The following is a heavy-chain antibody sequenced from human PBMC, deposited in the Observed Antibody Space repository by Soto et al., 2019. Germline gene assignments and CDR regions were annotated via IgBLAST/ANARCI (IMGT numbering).Heavy chain of an antibody. CDR1: GFTVSSNY. Sequence: PGGSLRLSCAASGFTVSSNYMSWVRQAPGKGLEWVSVIYSGGSTYYADSVKGRFTISRHNSKNTLYLQMNSLRAEDTAVYYCARGPTAYYYGPGSYFDHWGEGTLVTVSS. D-gene: IGHD3-10*01. CDR2: IYSGGST. J-gene: IGHJ4*02. CDR3: ARGPTAYYYGPGSYFDH. V-gene: IGHV3-53*01.